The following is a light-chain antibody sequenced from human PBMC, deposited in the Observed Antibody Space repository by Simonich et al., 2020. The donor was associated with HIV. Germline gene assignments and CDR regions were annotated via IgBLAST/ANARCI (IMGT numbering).Light chain of an antibody. CDR2: AAS. V-gene: IGKV1D-8*03. CDR3: LHHNSCLS. J-gene: IGKJ4*01. Sequence: VIWMTQSPSLLSASTGDRVTISCRMSQGISSYLAWDQQKPGKAPELLIYAASTLQSGVPSTFSGSGSGTDFTLTISSLQPEDLPSYFCLHHNSCLSFGGGTKVEI. CDR1: QGISSY.